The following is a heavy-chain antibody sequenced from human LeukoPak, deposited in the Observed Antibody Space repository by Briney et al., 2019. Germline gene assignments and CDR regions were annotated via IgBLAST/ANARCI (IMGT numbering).Heavy chain of an antibody. V-gene: IGHV3-64D*09. CDR3: VKGYCSSISCFGDY. CDR2: ISSNGGST. Sequence: PGGSLRLSCSASGFTFSSYAMHWVRQAPGKGLEYVSAISSNGGSTYYADPVKGRFTISRDNSKNTLYLQMSSLRAEDTAVYYCVKGYCSSISCFGDYWGQGTLVTFSS. CDR1: GFTFSSYA. D-gene: IGHD2-2*01. J-gene: IGHJ4*02.